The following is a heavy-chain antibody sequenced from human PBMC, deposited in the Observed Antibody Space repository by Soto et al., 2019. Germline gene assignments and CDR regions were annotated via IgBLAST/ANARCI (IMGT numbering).Heavy chain of an antibody. CDR2: VYYSGST. CDR3: ARDRSYYGSGRLDY. D-gene: IGHD3-10*01. J-gene: IGHJ4*02. V-gene: IGHV4-31*03. Sequence: QVQLQESGPGLVKPSETLSLTCTVSNGSISSGGYYWSWIRQHPGKGLEGIGYVYYSGSTYYTPSLRSRVTISVDTSKNQFSVKLSSVTAADTAVYYCARDRSYYGSGRLDYWGQGTLVTVSS. CDR1: NGSISSGGYY.